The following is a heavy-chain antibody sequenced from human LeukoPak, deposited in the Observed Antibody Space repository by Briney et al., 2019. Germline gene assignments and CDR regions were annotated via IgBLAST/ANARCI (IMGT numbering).Heavy chain of an antibody. CDR1: GYSISSGYY. D-gene: IGHD2-21*01. Sequence: PSETLSLTCTVSGYSISSGYYWGWIRQPPGKGLEWIGSIYHSGSTYYNPSLKSRVTISVDTSKNQFSLKLSSVTAADTAVYYCARGSTQGIAYYFDYWGQGTLVTVSS. CDR2: IYHSGST. J-gene: IGHJ4*02. CDR3: ARGSTQGIAYYFDY. V-gene: IGHV4-38-2*02.